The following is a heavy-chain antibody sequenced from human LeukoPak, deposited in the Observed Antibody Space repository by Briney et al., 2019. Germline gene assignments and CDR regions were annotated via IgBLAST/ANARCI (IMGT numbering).Heavy chain of an antibody. CDR3: ARWREHGDYAVHAFDF. Sequence: SETLSLTCTVSGVSISRYYWNWMRQSPGKGLEWIGYGHYSGATNYNPSLKSRVTMSVDTSKNQFSLRLTSVSTADTAVYYCARWREHGDYAVHAFDFWGQGTMVTVSS. J-gene: IGHJ3*01. V-gene: IGHV4-59*01. D-gene: IGHD2-21*02. CDR2: GHYSGAT. CDR1: GVSISRYY.